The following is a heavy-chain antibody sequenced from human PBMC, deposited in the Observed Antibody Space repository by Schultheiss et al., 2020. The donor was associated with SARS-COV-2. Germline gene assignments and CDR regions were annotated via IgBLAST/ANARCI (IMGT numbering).Heavy chain of an antibody. V-gene: IGHV3-30-3*01. CDR1: GFTFSSYA. J-gene: IGHJ4*02. D-gene: IGHD6-19*01. CDR2: ISYDGSNK. CDR3: ALPPVSGWLIFDY. Sequence: GGSLRLSCAASGFTFSSYAMSWVRQAPGKGLEWVAVISYDGSNKYYADSVKGRFTISRDNSKNTLYLQMNSLRAEDTAVYYCALPPVSGWLIFDYWGQGTLVTVSS.